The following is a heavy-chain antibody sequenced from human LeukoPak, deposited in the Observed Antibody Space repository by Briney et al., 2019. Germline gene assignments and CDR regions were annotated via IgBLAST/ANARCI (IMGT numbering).Heavy chain of an antibody. CDR1: RSTFTTYD. J-gene: IGHJ6*02. D-gene: IGHD3-10*01. V-gene: IGHV1-8*01. CDR3: ARGGWYGKWGNNAMDV. CDR2: INPHSGTT. Sequence: AASVTVSCKASRSTFTTYDINWVRQATGQGLEWMGWINPHSGTTDYAQKFQGRVTMTRDTSTDTIYMELSSLRSEDTAVYYCARGGWYGKWGNNAMDVWGQGTTVTVSS.